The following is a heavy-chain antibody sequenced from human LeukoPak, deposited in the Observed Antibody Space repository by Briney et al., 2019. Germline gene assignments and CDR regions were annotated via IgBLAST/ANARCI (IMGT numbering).Heavy chain of an antibody. D-gene: IGHD6-6*01. CDR1: GYTFTNYY. CDR3: ARQLGNYYRAFDF. CDR2: INPASAGA. V-gene: IGHV1-2*02. J-gene: IGHJ4*02. Sequence: ASVTVSCKPPGYTFTNYYIHWVRQAPGQGPEWVGWINPASAGAAFAPKFQGRVSMTWDSSITTAFMDLTSLRSDDTAIYYCARQLGNYYRAFDFWGQGTLVTVSS.